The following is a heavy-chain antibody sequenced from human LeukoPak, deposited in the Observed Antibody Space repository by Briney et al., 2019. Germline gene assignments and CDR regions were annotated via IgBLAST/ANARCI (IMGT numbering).Heavy chain of an antibody. CDR1: GGSFSGYY. CDR2: INHSGST. Sequence: PSETLSLTCAVYGGSFSGYYWSWIRQPPGKGLEWVGEINHSGSTNYNPSLKSRVTISVDTSKNQFSLKLSSVTAADTAVYYCAGPRLVAATYWGQGTLVTVSS. V-gene: IGHV4-34*01. J-gene: IGHJ4*02. CDR3: AGPRLVAATY. D-gene: IGHD2-15*01.